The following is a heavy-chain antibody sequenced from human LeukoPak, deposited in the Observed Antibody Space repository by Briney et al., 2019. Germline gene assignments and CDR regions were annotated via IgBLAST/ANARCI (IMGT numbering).Heavy chain of an antibody. CDR2: VFHSGTT. CDR1: GDSLTSHF. CDR3: ARGGDGYNYVDY. Sequence: SETLSLTCNVSGDSLTSHFWSWIRQTPGKGLEWIGYVFHSGTTNYNPSLESRVTISVDTSKNQFSLDLTSVTAADTALYYCARGGDGYNYVDYWGPGTLVTVSS. D-gene: IGHD5-24*01. J-gene: IGHJ4*02. V-gene: IGHV4-59*11.